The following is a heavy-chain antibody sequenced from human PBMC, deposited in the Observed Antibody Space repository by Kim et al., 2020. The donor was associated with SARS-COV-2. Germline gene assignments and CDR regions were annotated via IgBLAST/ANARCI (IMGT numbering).Heavy chain of an antibody. V-gene: IGHV3-23*01. CDR2: ISGSGGNT. CDR1: GFTFSSYG. Sequence: GGSLRLSCAASGFTFSSYGMSWVRQAPGKGLEWVSAISGSGGNTYYADSVKGRFTISRDNSKNTLCLQMNSLRTEDTAVYYCVKGAGAGWGAYGMDFWGQGTTVTASS. CDR3: VKGAGAGWGAYGMDF. J-gene: IGHJ6*02. D-gene: IGHD1-26*01.